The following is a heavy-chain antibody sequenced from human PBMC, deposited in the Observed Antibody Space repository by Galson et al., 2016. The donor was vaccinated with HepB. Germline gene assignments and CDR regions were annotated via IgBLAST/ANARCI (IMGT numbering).Heavy chain of an antibody. J-gene: IGHJ4*02. D-gene: IGHD1-26*01. CDR3: ARGLSGTFGFDH. V-gene: IGHV1-46*02. CDR1: GYTFNNNC. CDR2: INVATGSA. Sequence: SVKVSCKASGYTFNNNCINWVRQAPGHGLEWVALINVATGSASYAQKFQGRVTLTRDTSTTTVYMDLGSLTSDDTAVYFCARGLSGTFGFDHWGQGSLVIVSS.